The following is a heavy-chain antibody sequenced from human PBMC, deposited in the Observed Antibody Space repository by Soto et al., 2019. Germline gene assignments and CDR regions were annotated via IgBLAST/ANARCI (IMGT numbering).Heavy chain of an antibody. CDR1: GFIFSGSA. V-gene: IGHV3-73*01. CDR3: TRHEAYCGGDCHKFDWFAP. CDR2: IRSKVNTYAT. D-gene: IGHD2-21*02. J-gene: IGHJ5*02. Sequence: PGGSLRLSCAASGFIFSGSAMHWVRQAPGKGPEWVGRIRSKVNTYATVYAASVKGRFTISRDDPRNTAYLQMNSLKTEDTAVYYCTRHEAYCGGDCHKFDWFAPWGPGTLVTVSS.